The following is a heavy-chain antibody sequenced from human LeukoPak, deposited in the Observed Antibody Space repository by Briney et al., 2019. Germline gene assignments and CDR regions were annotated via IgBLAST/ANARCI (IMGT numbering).Heavy chain of an antibody. D-gene: IGHD6-13*01. J-gene: IGHJ2*01. CDR2: INHSGST. CDR1: GGSFSGYY. Sequence: KASETLSLTCAVYGGSFSGYYWSWIRQPPGKGLEWIGEINHSGSTNYNPSLKSRVTISVDTSKNQFSLKLSFVTAADTAVYYCARGSYSSSWYFSWYFDLWGRGTLVTVSS. CDR3: ARGSYSSSWYFSWYFDL. V-gene: IGHV4-34*01.